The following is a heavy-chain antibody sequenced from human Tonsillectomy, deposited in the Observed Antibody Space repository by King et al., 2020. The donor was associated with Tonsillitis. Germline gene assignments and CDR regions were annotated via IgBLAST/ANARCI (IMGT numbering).Heavy chain of an antibody. V-gene: IGHV3-30*18. J-gene: IGHJ6*02. CDR2: YDGGNK. Sequence: VQLVESGGGVVQPGRSLRLSCAASGFTFTSYGMHWVRHAPGKGLEWVAVYDGGNKYYADSVKGRFTISRDNSKNTLSLQMNSLRAEDTAVYYCAKQRGGYCSGGICYIYYGMDVWGQGTTVTVSS. CDR3: AKQRGGYCSGGICYIYYGMDV. D-gene: IGHD2-15*01. CDR1: GFTFTSYG.